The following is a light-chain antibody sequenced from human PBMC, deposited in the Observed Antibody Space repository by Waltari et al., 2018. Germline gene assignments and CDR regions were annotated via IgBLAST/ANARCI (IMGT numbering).Light chain of an antibody. CDR2: DNY. CDR1: TSNIGVNY. Sequence: QSVLTQPPSVSAAPGQRVTISCSGSTSNIGVNYVSWYQQLPGTAPKLLIYDNYQRPSGISDRLSAHKSGTSATLVITGLQTGDEADYCCGTWDNSLSIVLFGGGTKVTVL. V-gene: IGLV1-51*01. CDR3: GTWDNSLSIVL. J-gene: IGLJ2*01.